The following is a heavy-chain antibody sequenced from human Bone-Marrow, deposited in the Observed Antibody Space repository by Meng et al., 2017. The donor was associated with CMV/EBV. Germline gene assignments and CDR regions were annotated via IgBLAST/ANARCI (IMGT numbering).Heavy chain of an antibody. CDR1: GFTFSSYS. Sequence: GGSLRLSCAASGFTFSSYSMNWVRQAPGKGLEWVSSISSSSYIYYADSVKGRFTISRDNAKNSLFLQMNSLRDEDTAVYYCARGPRSGVVIDFFDDWGQGTLVTVSS. V-gene: IGHV3-21*01. D-gene: IGHD3-3*01. CDR2: ISSSSYI. J-gene: IGHJ4*02. CDR3: ARGPRSGVVIDFFDD.